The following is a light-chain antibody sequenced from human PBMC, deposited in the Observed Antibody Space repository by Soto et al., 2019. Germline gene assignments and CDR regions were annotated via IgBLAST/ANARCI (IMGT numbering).Light chain of an antibody. Sequence: AIQMTQSPSSLSASVGDRVTITCRASQGIGNDLGWYQQKSGKAPKLLIYAASNLQGGVPSRFSGSGSGTDFTLTISGLQPEDVATYYCLQHNSYPYTFGQGTKLEIK. CDR2: AAS. CDR3: LQHNSYPYT. V-gene: IGKV1-6*01. CDR1: QGIGND. J-gene: IGKJ2*01.